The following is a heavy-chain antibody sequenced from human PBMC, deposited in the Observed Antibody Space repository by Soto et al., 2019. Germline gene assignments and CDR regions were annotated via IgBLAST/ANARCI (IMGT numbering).Heavy chain of an antibody. CDR3: ARGLLDYVWGSYRYVPPVDY. Sequence: KPGGSLRLSCAASGFTFSDYYMSWIRQAPGKGLEWVSYISSSGSTIYYADSVKGRFTISRDNAKNSLYLQMNSLRAEDTAVYYCARGLLDYVWGSYRYVPPVDYWGQGTLVTVSS. D-gene: IGHD3-16*02. V-gene: IGHV3-11*01. CDR2: ISSSGSTI. J-gene: IGHJ4*02. CDR1: GFTFSDYY.